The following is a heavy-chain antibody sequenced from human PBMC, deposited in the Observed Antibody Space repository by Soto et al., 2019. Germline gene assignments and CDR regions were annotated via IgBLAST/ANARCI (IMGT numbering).Heavy chain of an antibody. CDR2: IYDSGST. Sequence: ETLSLTCTVSGGSISTYYWSWIRQTPGKGLEWIGYIYDSGSTNYNPSLKSRVTISVDTSKNQFSLKLSSVTAADTAVYYCARDSIKPQYGMDVWGQGTTVTVSS. J-gene: IGHJ6*02. CDR3: ARDSIKPQYGMDV. CDR1: GGSISTYY. V-gene: IGHV4-59*01.